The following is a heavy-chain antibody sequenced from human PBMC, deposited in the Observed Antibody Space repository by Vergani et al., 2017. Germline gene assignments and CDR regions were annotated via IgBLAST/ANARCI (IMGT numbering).Heavy chain of an antibody. D-gene: IGHD5-12*01. J-gene: IGHJ5*01. Sequence: EVQLVESGGGLIHPGGSLRLSCEGSGFSFSGYWMHWVRQSPEKGLVWVSRIKSDGSITNYAGSVKGRFTISRDNAKNTLYLEMNSLRGDDTAIYYCVRARCSGPCFMTNWFDSWGQGTLVTVSS. CDR1: GFSFSGYW. CDR3: VRARCSGPCFMTNWFDS. V-gene: IGHV3-74*01. CDR2: IKSDGSIT.